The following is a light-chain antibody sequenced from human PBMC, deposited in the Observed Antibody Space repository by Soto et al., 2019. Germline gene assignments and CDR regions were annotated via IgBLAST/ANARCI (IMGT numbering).Light chain of an antibody. CDR2: DAS. V-gene: IGKV3-11*01. Sequence: EIVLTQSPATLSLSPVEIATLSVRASQSVSSYLAWYQQKPGQAPRLLIYDASNRATGIPARFSGSGSGTDFTLTISSLETEDFAVYYCQQSSNWPTFGGGTKVDIK. CDR1: QSVSSY. J-gene: IGKJ4*01. CDR3: QQSSNWPT.